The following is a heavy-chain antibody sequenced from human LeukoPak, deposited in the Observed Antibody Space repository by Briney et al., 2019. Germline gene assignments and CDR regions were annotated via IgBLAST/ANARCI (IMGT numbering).Heavy chain of an antibody. V-gene: IGHV3-23*01. Sequence: RPGGSLSLSCAASGFTFSSYAMSWVRPAPGKGLEWVSAISCSGGSTYYADSVKGRFTISRDNSKYTLYLQMNSLRAEDTAVYYCARDHLIFGVVLSWFDPWGQGTLVTVSS. CDR3: ARDHLIFGVVLSWFDP. D-gene: IGHD3-3*01. CDR2: ISCSGGST. J-gene: IGHJ5*02. CDR1: GFTFSSYA.